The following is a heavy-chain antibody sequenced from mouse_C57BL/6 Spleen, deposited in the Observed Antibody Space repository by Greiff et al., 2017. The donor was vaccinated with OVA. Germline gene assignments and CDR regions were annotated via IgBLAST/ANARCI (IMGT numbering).Heavy chain of an antibody. CDR3: ATYYGSSLDY. V-gene: IGHV5-17*01. J-gene: IGHJ2*01. Sequence: EVKLVESGGGLVKPGGSLKLSCAASGFTFSDYGMHWVRQAPEKGLEWVAYISSGSSTIYYADTVKGRFTISRDNAKNTLFLQMTSLRSEDTAMYYCATYYGSSLDYWGQGTTLTVSS. CDR1: GFTFSDYG. D-gene: IGHD1-1*01. CDR2: ISSGSSTI.